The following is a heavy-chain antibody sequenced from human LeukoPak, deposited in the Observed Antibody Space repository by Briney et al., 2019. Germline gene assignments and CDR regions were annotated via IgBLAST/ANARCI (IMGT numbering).Heavy chain of an antibody. D-gene: IGHD4-23*01. CDR3: ARDSYGGPLDY. CDR1: GFTFNTYE. J-gene: IGHJ4*02. V-gene: IGHV3-48*03. CDR2: ISSSGLTI. Sequence: GGSLRLSCAASGFTFNTYEMNWVRQAPGKGLEWVAYISSSGLTIYYADSVKGRFTISRDNANNSLYLQMNSLRADDTALYYCARDSYGGPLDYWGRGTLVTVSS.